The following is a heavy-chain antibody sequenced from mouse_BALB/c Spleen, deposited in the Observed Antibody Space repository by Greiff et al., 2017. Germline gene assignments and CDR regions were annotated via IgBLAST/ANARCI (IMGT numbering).Heavy chain of an antibody. CDR1: GYSITSGYY. V-gene: IGHV3-6*02. J-gene: IGHJ3*01. D-gene: IGHD1-1*01. Sequence: EVQLQESGPGLVKPSQSLSLTCSVTGYSITSGYYWNWIRQFPGNKLEWMGYISYDGSNNYNPSLKNRISITRDTSKNQFFLKLNSVTTEDTATYYCARDKILRAYGFAYWGQGTLVTVSA. CDR3: ARDKILRAYGFAY. CDR2: ISYDGSN.